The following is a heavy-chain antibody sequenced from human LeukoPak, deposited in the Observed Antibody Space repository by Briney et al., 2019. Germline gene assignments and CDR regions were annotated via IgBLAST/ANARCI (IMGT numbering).Heavy chain of an antibody. CDR3: ARDLVRGVIVPDAFDI. J-gene: IGHJ3*02. D-gene: IGHD3-10*01. CDR2: IYHSGST. CDR1: GGSISSSNW. V-gene: IGHV4-4*02. Sequence: SGTLSLTCAVSGGSISSSNWWSWVRQPPGKGLEWIGEIYHSGSTNYNPSLKSRVTISVDTSKNQFSLKLSSVTAADTAVYYCARDLVRGVIVPDAFDIWGQGTMVTVSS.